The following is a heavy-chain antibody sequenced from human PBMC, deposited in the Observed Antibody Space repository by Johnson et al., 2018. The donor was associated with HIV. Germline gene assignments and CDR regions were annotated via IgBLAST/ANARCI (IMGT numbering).Heavy chain of an antibody. CDR1: GFTFSNAW. V-gene: IGHV3-66*01. CDR2: VYSAGHT. J-gene: IGHJ3*02. CDR3: ARSGGYPNAFDI. Sequence: VQLVESGGGLVKPGGSLRLSCAASGFTFSNAWMSWVRQAPGKGLEWVSVVYSAGHTYYADSVKGRFTISRDNSKNSLFLQMNRLRVEDTAVYYCARSGGYPNAFDIWGQGAMVTVSS. D-gene: IGHD6-13*01.